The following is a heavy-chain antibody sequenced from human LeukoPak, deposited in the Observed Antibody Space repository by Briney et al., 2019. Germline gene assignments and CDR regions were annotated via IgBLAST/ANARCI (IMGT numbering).Heavy chain of an antibody. CDR2: INGDGSTT. V-gene: IGHV3-74*01. CDR3: ARDAVDTANAV. D-gene: IGHD5-18*01. CDR1: GFTFTTYW. J-gene: IGHJ6*02. Sequence: GGSLRLSCAASGFTFTTYWMHWVRQAPGKGLVWVSHINGDGSTTSYADSVKGRFTISRDNAKNTLYLQMNSLRAEDTAVYYCARDAVDTANAVWGQGTTVTVSS.